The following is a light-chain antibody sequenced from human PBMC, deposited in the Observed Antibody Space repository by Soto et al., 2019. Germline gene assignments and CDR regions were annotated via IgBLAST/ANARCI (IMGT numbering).Light chain of an antibody. V-gene: IGLV2-8*01. J-gene: IGLJ1*01. CDR3: SSYAATNNYV. CDR2: EVS. CDR1: SSDVGGYNY. Sequence: QSALTQPPSASGSPGQSVTISCTGTSSDVGGYNYVSWYQQHPGKAPQLIIYEVSKRPSGVPDRVSGSKSGNTASLTGSGLQAEDEADYYCSSYAATNNYVFGSGTKVTV.